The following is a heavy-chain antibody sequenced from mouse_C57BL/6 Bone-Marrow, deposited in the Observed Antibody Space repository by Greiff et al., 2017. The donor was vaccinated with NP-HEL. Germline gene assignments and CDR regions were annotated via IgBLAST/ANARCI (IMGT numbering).Heavy chain of an antibody. V-gene: IGHV14-4*01. CDR2: IDPENGDT. J-gene: IGHJ1*03. Sequence: EVHLVESGAELVRPGASVKLSCTASGFNIKDDYMHWVKQRPEQGLEWIGWIDPENGDTEYASKFQGKATITADTSSNTAYLQLSSLTSEDTAVYYCTTEDYDGYWYFDVWGTGTTVTVSS. CDR3: TTEDYDGYWYFDV. D-gene: IGHD2-4*01. CDR1: GFNIKDDY.